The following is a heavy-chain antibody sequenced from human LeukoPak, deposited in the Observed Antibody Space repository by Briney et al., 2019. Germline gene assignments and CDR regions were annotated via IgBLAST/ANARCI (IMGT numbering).Heavy chain of an antibody. CDR2: INPSGGST. Sequence: ASVKVSCKASGYTFTSYYMNWVRQAPGQGLEWMGLINPSGGSTSYAQKFQGRVTMTRDTSTSTVYMELSSLRSEDTAVYYCARNKSPSGVYHPLDPWGQGTLVTVSS. CDR3: ARNKSPSGVYHPLDP. CDR1: GYTFTSYY. D-gene: IGHD3-16*02. V-gene: IGHV1-46*01. J-gene: IGHJ5*02.